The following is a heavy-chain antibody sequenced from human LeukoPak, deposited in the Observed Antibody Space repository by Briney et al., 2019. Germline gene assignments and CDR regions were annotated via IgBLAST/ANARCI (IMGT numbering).Heavy chain of an antibody. J-gene: IGHJ4*02. CDR1: GITFSTYA. V-gene: IGHV3-23*01. D-gene: IGHD5-12*01. CDR3: AKEDSGYDSFDY. Sequence: GGSLRLSCAASGITFSTYAMSWVRQAPGKGLEWVSGISGSDGSTHYADSVKGRFTISRDNSKNTLFLQMNSLRAEDTAVYYCAKEDSGYDSFDYWGQGTLVTVSS. CDR2: ISGSDGST.